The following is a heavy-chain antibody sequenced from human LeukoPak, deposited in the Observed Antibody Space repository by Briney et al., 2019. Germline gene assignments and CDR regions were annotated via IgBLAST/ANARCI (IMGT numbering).Heavy chain of an antibody. V-gene: IGHV3-23*01. CDR1: GFTFSSYA. Sequence: GGSLRLSCAASGFTFSSYAMSWVRQAPGKGLEWVSAVTGSGGSTYYADSVKGRFTISRDNSKNTLYLQMNSLRAEDTAVYYCAKRTGDGSYRYFDYWGRGTLVTVSS. CDR2: VTGSGGST. CDR3: AKRTGDGSYRYFDY. J-gene: IGHJ4*02. D-gene: IGHD1-26*01.